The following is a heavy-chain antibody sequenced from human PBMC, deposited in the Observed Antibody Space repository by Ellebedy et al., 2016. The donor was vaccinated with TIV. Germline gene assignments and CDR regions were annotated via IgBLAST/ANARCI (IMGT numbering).Heavy chain of an antibody. CDR1: GFVFNKYS. Sequence: GGSLRLSXAASGFVFNKYSMDWVRQAPGKGLEWVSFISGDSGTIYYADSVQGRFTISRDNAKNSLYPQMNNLRDEDTAVYYCARGYLENSFDYWGQGTLITVSS. V-gene: IGHV3-48*02. CDR2: ISGDSGTI. J-gene: IGHJ4*02. D-gene: IGHD1-26*01. CDR3: ARGYLENSFDY.